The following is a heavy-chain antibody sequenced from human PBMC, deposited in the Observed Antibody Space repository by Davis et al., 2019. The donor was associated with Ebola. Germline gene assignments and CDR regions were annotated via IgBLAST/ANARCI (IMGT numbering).Heavy chain of an antibody. D-gene: IGHD6-6*01. V-gene: IGHV3-73*01. CDR1: GFTFSGSA. Sequence: SLKISCAASGFTFSGSAMHWVRQASGKVLECVGRIRSKANSYATAYAASVKGRFTISRDDSKDTAYLQMNSLKTEYTAGYYCTRGGYSSSGGYGMDVWGKGTTVTVSS. CDR2: IRSKANSYAT. CDR3: TRGGYSSSGGYGMDV. J-gene: IGHJ6*04.